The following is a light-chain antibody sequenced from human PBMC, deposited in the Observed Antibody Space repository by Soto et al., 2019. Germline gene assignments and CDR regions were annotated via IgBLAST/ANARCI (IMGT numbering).Light chain of an antibody. V-gene: IGLV2-14*01. Sequence: QSVLTQPASVSGSPGQSITISCTGTSSGVGGYNYVSWYQQHPGKAPKLMIYDVSNRPSGVSNRFSGSKSGNTASLTISGLQAEDEADYYCSSYTSSNTLHVLFGGGTKLTVL. CDR1: SSGVGGYNY. CDR3: SSYTSSNTLHVL. J-gene: IGLJ2*01. CDR2: DVS.